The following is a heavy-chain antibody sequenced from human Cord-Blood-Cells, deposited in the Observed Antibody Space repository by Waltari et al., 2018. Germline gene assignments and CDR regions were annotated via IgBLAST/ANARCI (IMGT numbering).Heavy chain of an antibody. D-gene: IGHD6-13*01. CDR3: ARQGSSWYYYYYGMDV. CDR2: IYYSGST. CDR1: AGSISRRSHY. Sequence: QLQLQESGPGLVKPSENLSLNCTVSAGSISRRSHYWGCIRKPPGKGLELIGRIYYSGSTYYNPSLKSEVTISVDTSKTQFSLKLSSVTAADTAVYYCARQGSSWYYYYYGMDVWGQGTTVTVSS. V-gene: IGHV4-39*01. J-gene: IGHJ6*02.